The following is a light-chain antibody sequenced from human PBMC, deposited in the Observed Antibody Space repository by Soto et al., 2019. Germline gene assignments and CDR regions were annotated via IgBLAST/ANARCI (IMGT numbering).Light chain of an antibody. Sequence: EIVLTQSPGTLSLSPGERATLSCRASQSVSSSYLAWYQQKPGQAPRQLIYGASSRATGIPDRFSGSGSGIDITLTVTRLEPEDVAVYYCQQYRTSFGGGTRVEIK. CDR3: QQYRTS. CDR1: QSVSSSY. J-gene: IGKJ4*01. CDR2: GAS. V-gene: IGKV3-20*01.